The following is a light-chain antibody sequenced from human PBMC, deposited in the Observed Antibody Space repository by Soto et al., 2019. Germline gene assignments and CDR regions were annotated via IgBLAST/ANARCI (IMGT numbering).Light chain of an antibody. CDR3: LQDYNYPYT. CDR2: AAS. J-gene: IGKJ2*01. CDR1: QGIRND. Sequence: AIQMTQSPSSLSASVGDRVTITCRASQGIRNDLGWYQQKPGKAPKLLIYAASSLHSAVPSRFSGSGSGTDFTLTISSLQPEDFATYYCLQDYNYPYTFGQGTKLEIK. V-gene: IGKV1-6*01.